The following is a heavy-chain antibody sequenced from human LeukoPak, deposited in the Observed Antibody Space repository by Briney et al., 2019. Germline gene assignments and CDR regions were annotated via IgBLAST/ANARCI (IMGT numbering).Heavy chain of an antibody. J-gene: IGHJ3*02. D-gene: IGHD6-13*01. CDR2: IIPIFGTA. CDR3: ARGVGEAAAGLGNGAFDI. V-gene: IGHV1-69*05. CDR1: GGTFSSYA. Sequence: GASVKVSCKASGGTFSSYAISWVRQAPGQGLEWMGGIIPIFGTANYAQKFQGRVTITTDESTSTAYMELSSLRSEDTAVYYCARGVGEAAAGLGNGAFDIWGQGTMVTVSS.